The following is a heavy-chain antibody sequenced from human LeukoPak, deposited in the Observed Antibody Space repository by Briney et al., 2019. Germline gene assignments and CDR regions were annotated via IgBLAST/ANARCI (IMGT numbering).Heavy chain of an antibody. CDR2: ISSRGSTI. D-gene: IGHD5-24*01. CDR3: ARERGYSDY. V-gene: IGHV3-48*03. CDR1: GFTFSNYE. Sequence: GGSLRLSCAASGFTFSNYEMNWVRQAPGKGLEWVSKISSRGSTIYYADSVKGRFTISRDNAKNSLYLQMNSLRAEDTAVYYCARERGYSDYWGQGTLVTVSS. J-gene: IGHJ4*02.